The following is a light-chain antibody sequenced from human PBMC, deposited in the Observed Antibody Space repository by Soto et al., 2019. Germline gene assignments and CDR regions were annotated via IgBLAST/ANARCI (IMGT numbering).Light chain of an antibody. Sequence: AIRMTQSPSSFSASTGDRFTITCRASQGISSYLAWYQQKPGKAPKLLIYAASTLQSGVPSRFSGSGSGTDFTLTISCLQSEDFATYYCQQYYSYYTFGQGTKLEIK. CDR2: AAS. CDR3: QQYYSYYT. CDR1: QGISSY. V-gene: IGKV1-8*01. J-gene: IGKJ2*01.